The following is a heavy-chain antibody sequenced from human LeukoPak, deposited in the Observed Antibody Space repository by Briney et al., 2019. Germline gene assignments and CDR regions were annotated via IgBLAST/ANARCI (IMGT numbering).Heavy chain of an antibody. V-gene: IGHV3-23*01. D-gene: IGHD3-9*01. CDR3: AKSSHYDILTGYSYYFDY. CDR2: ISGSGGST. J-gene: IGHJ4*02. CDR1: GFTFSSYA. Sequence: GGSLRLSCAASGFTFSSYAMSWVRQAPGKGLEWVSAISGSGGSTYYADSVKGRFTISRDNSKNTLYLQMNSLRAEDTAVYYCAKSSHYDILTGYSYYFDYWGQGTLVTVSS.